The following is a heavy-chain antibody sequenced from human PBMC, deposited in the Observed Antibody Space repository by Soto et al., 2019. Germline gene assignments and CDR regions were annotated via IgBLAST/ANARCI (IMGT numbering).Heavy chain of an antibody. Sequence: RLVQSGPEVKKPGSSVKVSCKISAGTFSSYGINWVRQVPGQGLEWMGATIPIFATTNYAQKFQDRVTITADESTGTSYLELRSLTSDDSAMYYCARTLFYFDISGHFPFDPWGQGTLVTVSA. D-gene: IGHD3-22*01. CDR2: TIPIFATT. J-gene: IGHJ5*02. V-gene: IGHV1-69*01. CDR3: ARTLFYFDISGHFPFDP. CDR1: AGTFSSYG.